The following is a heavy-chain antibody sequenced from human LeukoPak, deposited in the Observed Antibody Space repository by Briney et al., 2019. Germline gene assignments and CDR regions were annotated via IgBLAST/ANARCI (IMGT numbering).Heavy chain of an antibody. Sequence: SETLSLTCTVSGGSISSRSDYWGWIRQTPGKGLEWIGTLDSSGSTYYNPSLKSRVTISVGTSKNQFSLNLRSVTAADTAIYFCSRSHDYGGLYFYYYMDVWGKGTTVTVSS. CDR3: SRSHDYGGLYFYYYMDV. D-gene: IGHD4-23*01. V-gene: IGHV4-39*01. J-gene: IGHJ6*03. CDR2: LDSSGST. CDR1: GGSISSRSDY.